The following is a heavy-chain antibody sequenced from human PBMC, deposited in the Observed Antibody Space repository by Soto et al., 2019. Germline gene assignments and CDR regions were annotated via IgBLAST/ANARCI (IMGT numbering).Heavy chain of an antibody. CDR3: ARVRFGELV. Sequence: EVQLLESGGGLVQPGGSLRLSCAASGFTFSSYAMSWVRQAPGKGLEWVSIIGVGGGDRYYPESVKGRFTISRDNSRDHLYLEMNGLRDEDTAVYYCARVRFGELVWGQGTLVTVSS. J-gene: IGHJ4*02. CDR1: GFTFSSYA. CDR2: IGVGGGDR. V-gene: IGHV3-23*01. D-gene: IGHD3-10*01.